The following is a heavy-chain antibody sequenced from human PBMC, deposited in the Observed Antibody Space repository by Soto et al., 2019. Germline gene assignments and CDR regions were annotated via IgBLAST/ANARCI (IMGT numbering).Heavy chain of an antibody. J-gene: IGHJ4*02. CDR1: GYIFNKYG. CDR3: ARAGGTDSTTVTPRRPYFDY. CDR2: IIPIFGTA. Sequence: GASVKVSCKASGYIFNKYGFSWVRQAPGQGLEWMGGIIPIFGTANYAQKFQGRVTITADESTSTAYMELSSLRSEDTAVYYCARAGGTDSTTVTPRRPYFDYWGQGTLVTVSS. D-gene: IGHD4-17*01. V-gene: IGHV1-69*13.